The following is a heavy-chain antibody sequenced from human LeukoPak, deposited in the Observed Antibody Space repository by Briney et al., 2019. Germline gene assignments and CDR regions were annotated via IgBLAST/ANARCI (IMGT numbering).Heavy chain of an antibody. D-gene: IGHD1-26*01. V-gene: IGHV4-59*08. CDR1: GGSISTDY. CDR3: ARLGKEVTYRAYYLDY. J-gene: IGHJ4*02. Sequence: SETLSLTCTVSGGSISTDYWSWIRQPPGKGLEYIAFIHYSGHTNYNPSLKSRVTISIDTSKNQLSLKLSSVTAAGTAVYYCARLGKEVTYRAYYLDYWGQGTLVTVSS. CDR2: IHYSGHT.